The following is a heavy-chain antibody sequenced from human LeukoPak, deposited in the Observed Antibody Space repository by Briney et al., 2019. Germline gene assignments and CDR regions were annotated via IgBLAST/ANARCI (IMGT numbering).Heavy chain of an antibody. Sequence: GTSVKVSCKASGYTFTSYGISWVRQAPGQGLEWMGWISAYNGNTNYAQKLQGRVTMTTDTSTSTAYMELRSLRSDDTAVYYCARDGPPPTTYYDFWSGYYTAQTDAFDIWGQGTMVTVSS. CDR2: ISAYNGNT. D-gene: IGHD3-3*01. V-gene: IGHV1-18*01. CDR1: GYTFTSYG. J-gene: IGHJ3*02. CDR3: ARDGPPPTTYYDFWSGYYTAQTDAFDI.